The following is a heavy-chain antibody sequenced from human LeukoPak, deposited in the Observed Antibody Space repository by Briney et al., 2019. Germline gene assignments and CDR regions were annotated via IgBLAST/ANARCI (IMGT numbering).Heavy chain of an antibody. CDR3: AKDYYYDSSGDAFDI. V-gene: IGHV3-7*03. J-gene: IGHJ3*02. CDR2: IKQDGSAK. CDR1: GFTFNNYW. Sequence: PGGSLRLSCAASGFTFNNYWMSWVRQVPGKGLQLVANIKQDGSAKFYVDSVKGRFTISRDNSKDTLYLQMNSLRAEDTAVYYCAKDYYYDSSGDAFDIWGQGTMVTVSS. D-gene: IGHD3-22*01.